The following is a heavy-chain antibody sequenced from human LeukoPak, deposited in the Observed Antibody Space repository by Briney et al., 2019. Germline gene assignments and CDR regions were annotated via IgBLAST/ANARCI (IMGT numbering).Heavy chain of an antibody. CDR3: ARDPDYYDSSGYYNYYFDY. V-gene: IGHV3-30-3*01. CDR2: ISYDGSNK. CDR1: GFTFSSYA. D-gene: IGHD3-22*01. Sequence: QPGRSLRLSCAASGFTFSSYAMHWVRQAPGKGLEWVAVISYDGSNKYYADSVKGRLTISRDNSKNTLYLQMNSLRAEDTAVYYCARDPDYYDSSGYYNYYFDYWGQGTLVTVSS. J-gene: IGHJ4*02.